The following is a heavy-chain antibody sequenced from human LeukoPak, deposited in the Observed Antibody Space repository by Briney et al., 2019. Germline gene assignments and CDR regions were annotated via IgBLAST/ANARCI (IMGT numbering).Heavy chain of an antibody. J-gene: IGHJ4*02. Sequence: GGSLRLSCAASGFTFSSYSMNWVRQAPGKGLEWVSSISSSSSYIYYADSVKGRFTFSRDNAKNSLYLQMNSLRAEDTAVYYCAFASARESADYWGQGTLVTVSS. CDR2: ISSSSSYI. CDR1: GFTFSSYS. V-gene: IGHV3-21*01. CDR3: AFASARESADY. D-gene: IGHD3-10*01.